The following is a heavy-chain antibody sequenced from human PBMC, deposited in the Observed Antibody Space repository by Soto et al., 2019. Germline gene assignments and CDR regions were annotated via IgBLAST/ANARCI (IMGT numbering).Heavy chain of an antibody. Sequence: GGSLRLSCAASGFNFNIYGMNWVRQAPGKGLEWVSYIGLGSSTKYYADSVEGRFTISRDNAKNSLYLQMNSLRAEDTAVYYCARDQLYYNDISGRPLNAFDVWGQGTMVTVSS. V-gene: IGHV3-48*01. J-gene: IGHJ3*01. D-gene: IGHD3-22*01. CDR2: IGLGSSTK. CDR1: GFNFNIYG. CDR3: ARDQLYYNDISGRPLNAFDV.